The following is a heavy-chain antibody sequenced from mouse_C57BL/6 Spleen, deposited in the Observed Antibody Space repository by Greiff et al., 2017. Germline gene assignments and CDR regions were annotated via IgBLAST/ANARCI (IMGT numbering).Heavy chain of an antibody. D-gene: IGHD4-1*01. CDR1: GFSLTSYG. CDR3: AKQGNWGYYYAMDY. Sequence: VKVVESGPGLVAPSQSLSITCTVSGFSLTSYGVIWVRQPPGKGLEWLGVIWGDGSTNYHSALISRLSISKDNSKSQVFLKLNSLQTDDTATYYCAKQGNWGYYYAMDYWGQGTSVTVSS. V-gene: IGHV2-3*01. CDR2: IWGDGST. J-gene: IGHJ4*01.